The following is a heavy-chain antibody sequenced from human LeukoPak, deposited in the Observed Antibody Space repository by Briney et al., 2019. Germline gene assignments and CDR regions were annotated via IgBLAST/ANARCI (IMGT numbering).Heavy chain of an antibody. Sequence: GGSLRLSCAASGFTFSSYSMNWVRQAPGKGLEWVSSISSSSSYIYYADSVKGRFTISRDNAKNSLYLQMNSLRAEDTALYYCAKDIGYSGSYSYFDYWGQGTLVTVSS. CDR3: AKDIGYSGSYSYFDY. V-gene: IGHV3-21*04. CDR2: ISSSSSYI. CDR1: GFTFSSYS. J-gene: IGHJ4*02. D-gene: IGHD1-26*01.